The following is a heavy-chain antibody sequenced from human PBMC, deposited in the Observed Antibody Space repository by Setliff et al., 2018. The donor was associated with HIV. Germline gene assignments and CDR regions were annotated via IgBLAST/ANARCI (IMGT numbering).Heavy chain of an antibody. CDR1: GYTFTGYY. CDR2: IDPNSGDT. CDR3: ARAAGYSSSWHRYAFEI. Sequence: ASVKVSCKASGYTFTGYYLHWVRQAPGQGLEWMGWIDPNSGDTNYEQKFQGRASMTRDTSISTVYMELSSLRSDDTAVYYCARAAGYSSSWHRYAFEIWGQGTMVTVSS. D-gene: IGHD6-13*01. V-gene: IGHV1-2*02. J-gene: IGHJ3*02.